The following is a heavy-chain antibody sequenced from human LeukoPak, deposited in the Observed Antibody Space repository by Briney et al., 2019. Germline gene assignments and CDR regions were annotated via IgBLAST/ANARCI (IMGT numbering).Heavy chain of an antibody. D-gene: IGHD1-26*01. CDR1: GFTFSTYS. V-gene: IGHV3-23*01. Sequence: GGSLRLSCTASGFTFSTYSMTWARQAPGKGPEWVSAISGSGGDTYYADSVKGRFTISRDNAENTVYLEMSSLRVEDTALYYCTKDSIIVNSWGFDLWGQGTLVTVSS. CDR3: TKDSIIVNSWGFDL. J-gene: IGHJ5*02. CDR2: ISGSGGDT.